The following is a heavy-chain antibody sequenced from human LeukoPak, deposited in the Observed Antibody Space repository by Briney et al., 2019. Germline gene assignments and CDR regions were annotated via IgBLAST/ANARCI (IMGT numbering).Heavy chain of an antibody. Sequence: SQTLSLTCAISGDSVSSNSAAWNWIRQSPSRGLEWLGRTYYRSKWYNDYAVSVKSRITINPDTSKNQFSLQLNSVTPEDTAVYYCASNTYYYDSSGYYYSDAFDIWGQGTMVTVSS. V-gene: IGHV6-1*01. CDR1: GDSVSSNSAA. J-gene: IGHJ3*02. D-gene: IGHD3-22*01. CDR2: TYYRSKWYN. CDR3: ASNTYYYDSSGYYYSDAFDI.